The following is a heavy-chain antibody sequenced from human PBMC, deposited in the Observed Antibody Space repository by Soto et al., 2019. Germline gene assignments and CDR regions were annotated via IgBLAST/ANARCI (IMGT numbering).Heavy chain of an antibody. CDR3: ARGPNVVTPRFDP. Sequence: QAGGSLRLSCAASGFTFSSYGMHWVRQAPGKGLEWVAVIWYDGSNKYYADSVKGRFTISRDNSKNTLYLQMNSLRAEDTAVYYCARGPNVVTPRFDPWGQGTLVTVSS. J-gene: IGHJ5*02. V-gene: IGHV3-33*01. CDR2: IWYDGSNK. D-gene: IGHD2-15*01. CDR1: GFTFSSYG.